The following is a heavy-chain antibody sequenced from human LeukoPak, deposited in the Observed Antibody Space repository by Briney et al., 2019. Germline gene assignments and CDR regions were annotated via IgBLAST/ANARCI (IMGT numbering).Heavy chain of an antibody. D-gene: IGHD2-2*01. Sequence: GGSLRLSCAASGFTVSSNYMSWVRQAPGKGLEWVSVIYSGGSTYYADSVKGRFTISRDNSKNTLYLQMNSLRAEDTAVYYCAKDRDIVVVPAANIDYWGQGTLVTVSS. CDR3: AKDRDIVVVPAANIDY. CDR1: GFTVSSNY. V-gene: IGHV3-66*01. J-gene: IGHJ4*02. CDR2: IYSGGST.